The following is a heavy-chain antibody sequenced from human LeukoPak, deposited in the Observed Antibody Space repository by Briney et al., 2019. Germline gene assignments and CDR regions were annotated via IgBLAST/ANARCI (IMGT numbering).Heavy chain of an antibody. V-gene: IGHV4-4*07. CDR3: AREVGAMDAFDI. Sequence: SETLSLTCTVSGGSISSYYWSWIRPPAGKGLEWIGRIYTSGSTNYNPSLKSQVTISVDTSKNQFSLKLSTVTAADTAVYYCAREVGAMDAFDIWGQGTMVTVSS. CDR2: IYTSGST. CDR1: GGSISSYY. D-gene: IGHD1-26*01. J-gene: IGHJ3*02.